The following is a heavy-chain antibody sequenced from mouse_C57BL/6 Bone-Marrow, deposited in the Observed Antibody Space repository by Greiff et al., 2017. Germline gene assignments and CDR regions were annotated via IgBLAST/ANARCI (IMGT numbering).Heavy chain of an antibody. CDR1: GYTFTTYP. J-gene: IGHJ4*01. CDR3: ARRGGGGYAMDY. Sequence: VQLVESGAELVKPGASVKMSCKASGYTFTTYPIEGMKQNHGKSLEWIGNFNPYNADTKYNEKFKGKANLTVEKSSSTVYLELSRLTSDDSAVYYCARRGGGGYAMDYWGQGTSVTVSS. V-gene: IGHV1-47*01. CDR2: FNPYNADT.